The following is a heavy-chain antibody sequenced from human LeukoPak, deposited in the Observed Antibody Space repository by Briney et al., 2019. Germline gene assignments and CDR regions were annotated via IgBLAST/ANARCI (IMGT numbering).Heavy chain of an antibody. CDR3: AKDWGV. D-gene: IGHD3-16*01. V-gene: IGHV3-23*01. J-gene: IGHJ1*01. CDR1: GFTLSSFA. Sequence: GGSLRLSCAASGFTLSSFAMSWVRQAPGKGLQWVSGISGSGGNTYYADSVKGRFTISRDNSKDTLYLQMNSLRAEDTAIYYCAKDWGVWGQGTLVTVSS. CDR2: ISGSGGNT.